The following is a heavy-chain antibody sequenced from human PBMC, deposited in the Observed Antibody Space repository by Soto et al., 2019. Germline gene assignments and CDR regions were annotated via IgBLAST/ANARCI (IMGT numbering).Heavy chain of an antibody. V-gene: IGHV3-11*01. CDR1: GFTFSDYY. CDR2: ISSSGSTI. D-gene: IGHD5-18*01. CDR3: ARVDTAMDYYYYGMDV. J-gene: IGHJ6*02. Sequence: QVQLVESGGGLVKPGGSLRLSCAASGFTFSDYYMSWIRQAPGKGLEWVSYISSSGSTIYYADSVKGRFTISRDNXKXXLYLQMNRLRAEDTAVYYCARVDTAMDYYYYGMDVWGQGTTVTVSS.